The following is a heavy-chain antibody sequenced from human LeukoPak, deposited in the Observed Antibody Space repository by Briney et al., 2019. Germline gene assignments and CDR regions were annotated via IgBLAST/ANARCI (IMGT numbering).Heavy chain of an antibody. CDR2: INPNSGGT. D-gene: IGHD3-22*01. V-gene: IGHV1-2*02. CDR3: ARGDSSPYYYFDY. J-gene: IGHJ4*02. Sequence: GASVKVSCKASGYTFTGYYIHWVRQAPGQGLEWMGWINPNSGGTNSAQNFQGRVTMTRDTSISTAYMELSSLRSDDTAVFYCARGDSSPYYYFDYWGQGTLVTVSS. CDR1: GYTFTGYY.